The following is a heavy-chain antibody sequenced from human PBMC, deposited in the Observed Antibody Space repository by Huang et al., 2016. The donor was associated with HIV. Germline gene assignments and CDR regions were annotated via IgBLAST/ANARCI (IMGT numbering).Heavy chain of an antibody. CDR3: VRRGFDSNTWIFDS. D-gene: IGHD3-22*01. J-gene: IGHJ4*02. Sequence: EVQLVQSGAVVPGPGVSLKISCYTSGYTFTSYWLGWVRHMPGTGMEWSGVIYPGDSYPRYSPSCQARVSSSADKSFNTAYLHWSSLRASDTAIYYCVRRGFDSNTWIFDSWGQGTLVTVSS. CDR1: GYTFTSYW. CDR2: IYPGDSYP. V-gene: IGHV5-51*03.